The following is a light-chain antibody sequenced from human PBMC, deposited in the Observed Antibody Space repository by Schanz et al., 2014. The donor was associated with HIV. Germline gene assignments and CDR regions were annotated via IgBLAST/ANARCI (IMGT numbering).Light chain of an antibody. Sequence: IQLTQSPSSLSASVGDRVTITCRASQGISSYLAWYQQKPGKPPKVLIYAASTLQSGVPSRFSGSGSGTEFTLTISSLQPEDFATYYCQQLSSYPWTFGQGTKVEIK. CDR3: QQLSSYPWT. J-gene: IGKJ1*01. CDR2: AAS. V-gene: IGKV1-9*01. CDR1: QGISSY.